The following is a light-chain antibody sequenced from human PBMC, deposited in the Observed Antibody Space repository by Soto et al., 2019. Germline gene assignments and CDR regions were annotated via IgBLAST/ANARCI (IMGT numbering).Light chain of an antibody. Sequence: EIVLTHSPATLSAFPCDRVTLSFSASQAVNTRLAWYQHKPGQAPRLLIYLTSNRAAGVPSRFSAWGSETDFTLTISRLEPEDFAVYYCQQYGSSPITFGQGTRLENK. CDR1: QAVNTR. CDR2: LTS. J-gene: IGKJ5*01. CDR3: QQYGSSPIT. V-gene: IGKV3-20*01.